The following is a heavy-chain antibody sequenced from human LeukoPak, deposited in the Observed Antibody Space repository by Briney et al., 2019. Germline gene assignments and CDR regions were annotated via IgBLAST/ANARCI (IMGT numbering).Heavy chain of an antibody. V-gene: IGHV1-8*02. CDR2: MNPNSGNT. Sequence: ASVKVSCKASGGTFSSYAISWVRQAPGQGLEWMGWMNPNSGNTGYAQKFQGRVTMTRNTSISTAYMELSSLRSEDTAVYYCARDIYTYYDFWSGYRDAFDIWGQGTMVTVSS. J-gene: IGHJ3*02. CDR1: GGTFSSYA. CDR3: ARDIYTYYDFWSGYRDAFDI. D-gene: IGHD3-3*01.